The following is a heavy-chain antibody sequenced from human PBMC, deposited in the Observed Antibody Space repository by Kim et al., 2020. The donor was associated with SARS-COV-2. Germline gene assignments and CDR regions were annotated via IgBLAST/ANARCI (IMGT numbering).Heavy chain of an antibody. CDR1: GGSISSSNW. Sequence: SETLSLTCAVSGGSISSSNWCWWRRQPPRRLLGMGEIIHHSGTTYNHPPLKRRTIISEDNNNNQSSLMLSSMTAANAAEYYATGRGRRQVSPFLHYFYY. CDR3: TGRGRRQVSPFLHYFYY. D-gene: IGHD3-10*01. V-gene: IGHV4-4*02. J-gene: IGHJ6*03. CDR2: IHHSGTT.